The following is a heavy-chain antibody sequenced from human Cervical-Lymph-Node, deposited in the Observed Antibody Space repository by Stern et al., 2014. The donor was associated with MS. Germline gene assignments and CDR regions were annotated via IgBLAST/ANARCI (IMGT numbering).Heavy chain of an antibody. J-gene: IGHJ6*02. D-gene: IGHD3-9*01. CDR2: TNPNSGGT. CDR1: GYTFTGNY. CDR3: ARGTYFDYYYYGMDV. Sequence: VQLVESGAEVKKPGASVKVSCKASGYTFTGNYMHWVRQAPGKGLEWMGRTNPNSGGTKYAQKFQGRVSMARDTSISTAYMELSRLRSDDTAVYYCARGTYFDYYYYGMDVWGQGTTVTVSS. V-gene: IGHV1-2*06.